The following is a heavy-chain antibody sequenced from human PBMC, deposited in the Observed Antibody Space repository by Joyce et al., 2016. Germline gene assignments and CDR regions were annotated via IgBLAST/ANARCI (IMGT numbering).Heavy chain of an antibody. CDR1: GYKFTNYW. CDR2: IYPGDSDT. V-gene: IGHV5-51*01. Sequence: EVQLVQSGAEVKRAGESVKISCTGSGYKFTNYWIGWVRQTPGKGLEWMGIIYPGDSDTRDNRSFQGQVTISVDKSITTAYLQWSSLKASDTAMYYCARHKSYYRDSSGFSDAFDVWGQGTMVTVSS. CDR3: ARHKSYYRDSSGFSDAFDV. D-gene: IGHD3-22*01. J-gene: IGHJ3*01.